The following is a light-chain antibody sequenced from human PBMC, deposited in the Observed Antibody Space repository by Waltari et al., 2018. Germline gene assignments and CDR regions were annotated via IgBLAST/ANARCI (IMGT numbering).Light chain of an antibody. CDR3: QQHRNWPIT. J-gene: IGKJ5*01. CDR2: DAS. V-gene: IGKV3-11*01. Sequence: EVVLTQSPATLSLSPGARATPSCRASQNVINFLAWYQQKPGRAPRLLIYDASQRATGIPARFSGSGSGTDFTLTISSLEPEDFAVYYCQQHRNWPITFGQGTRLDIQ. CDR1: QNVINF.